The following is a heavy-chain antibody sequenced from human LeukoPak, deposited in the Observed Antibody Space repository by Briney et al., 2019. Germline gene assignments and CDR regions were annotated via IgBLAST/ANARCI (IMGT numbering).Heavy chain of an antibody. CDR3: ARVEVRPMVRGVIDY. CDR2: IYYSGST. D-gene: IGHD3-10*01. CDR1: GRSFSGYY. Sequence: PSETLSLTCAVYGRSFSGYYWSWIRQPPGKGLEWIGYIYYSGSTNYNPSLKSRVTISVDTSKNQFSLKLSSVTAADTAVYYCARVEVRPMVRGVIDYWGQGTLVTVSS. J-gene: IGHJ4*02. V-gene: IGHV4-59*01.